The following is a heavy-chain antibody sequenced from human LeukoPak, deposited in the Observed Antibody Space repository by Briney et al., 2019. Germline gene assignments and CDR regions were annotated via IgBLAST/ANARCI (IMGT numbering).Heavy chain of an antibody. CDR1: GGSFSGYH. CDR3: ARDNYDILTGYRPYNWFDP. Sequence: PSETLSLTCAVYGGSFSGYHWSWIRQPPGKGLEWIGEINHSGSTNYNPSLKSRVTISVDTSKNQFSLKLSSVTAADTAVYYCARDNYDILTGYRPYNWFDPWGQGTLVTVSS. V-gene: IGHV4-34*01. D-gene: IGHD3-9*01. J-gene: IGHJ5*02. CDR2: INHSGST.